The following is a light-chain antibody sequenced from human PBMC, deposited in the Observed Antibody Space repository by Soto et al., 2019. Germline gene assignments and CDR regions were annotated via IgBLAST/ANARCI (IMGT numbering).Light chain of an antibody. J-gene: IGKJ4*01. V-gene: IGKV3-15*01. CDR3: QQFNYWPLLT. Sequence: EIVMTQSPATLSVTPGERATLSCRASQSVSSNLAWYQQKPGQAPRLLMYNASTRATGIPARFSGSGSGTEFTLTIASLESEDFAVYYCQQFNYWPLLTFGGGTKVEIK. CDR1: QSVSSN. CDR2: NAS.